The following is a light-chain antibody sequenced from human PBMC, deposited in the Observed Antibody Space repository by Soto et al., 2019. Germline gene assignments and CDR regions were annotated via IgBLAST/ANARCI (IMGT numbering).Light chain of an antibody. CDR2: GAS. CDR3: QQYGSSGT. Sequence: SQSVSSNFLAWYQQKPGQAPRLLIYGASNRATGIPDRFSGSGSGTDFTLTISRLEPEDFAVYYCQQYGSSGTFGQGTKVDIK. J-gene: IGKJ1*01. CDR1: QSVSSNF. V-gene: IGKV3-20*01.